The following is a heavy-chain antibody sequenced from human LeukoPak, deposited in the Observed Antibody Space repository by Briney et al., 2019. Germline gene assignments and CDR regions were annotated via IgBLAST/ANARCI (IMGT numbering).Heavy chain of an antibody. J-gene: IGHJ4*02. CDR1: GFTFSSYA. Sequence: PGGSLRLSCAASGFTFSSYAMSWVRQAPGKGLEWVSAISGSGGGTYYADSVKGRFTISRDNSKNTLYLQMNSLRAEDTAVYCCAKGGSMVRGLYYFDYWGQGTLVTVSS. V-gene: IGHV3-23*01. D-gene: IGHD3-10*01. CDR2: ISGSGGGT. CDR3: AKGGSMVRGLYYFDY.